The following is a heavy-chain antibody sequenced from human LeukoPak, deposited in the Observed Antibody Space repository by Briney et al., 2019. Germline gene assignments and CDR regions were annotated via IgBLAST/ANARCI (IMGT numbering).Heavy chain of an antibody. CDR1: GGSFSGYY. D-gene: IGHD3-3*01. Sequence: SETLSLTCAVYGGSFSGYYWSWLRQPPGKGLEWIGEINHSGSTNYNPSLKSRVTISVDTSKNQFSLKLSSVTAADTAVYYCARGRPQIYDFWSGYYCDAFDIWGQGTMVTVSS. CDR2: INHSGST. J-gene: IGHJ3*02. V-gene: IGHV4-34*01. CDR3: ARGRPQIYDFWSGYYCDAFDI.